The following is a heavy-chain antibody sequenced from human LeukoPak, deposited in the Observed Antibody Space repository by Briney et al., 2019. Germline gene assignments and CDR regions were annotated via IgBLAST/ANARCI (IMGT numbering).Heavy chain of an antibody. D-gene: IGHD6-19*01. J-gene: IGHJ3*02. V-gene: IGHV4-59*08. CDR1: GVSISSYY. Sequence: SETLSLTCTASGVSISSYYRSWIRQPPGKGLEWIGYIYYSGSTNYNPSLKSRVTISVDTSKNQFSLKLSSVTAADTAVYYCANGIAVAGNDAFDIWGQGTMVTVSS. CDR2: IYYSGST. CDR3: ANGIAVAGNDAFDI.